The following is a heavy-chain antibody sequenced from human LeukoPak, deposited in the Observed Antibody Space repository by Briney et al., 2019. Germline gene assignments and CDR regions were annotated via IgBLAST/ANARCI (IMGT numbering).Heavy chain of an antibody. CDR3: VRHNYDFDFDS. CDR1: GYTFSDYY. CDR2: ISPKSGGT. J-gene: IGHJ4*02. Sequence: ASVKVSCKACGYTFSDYYIHWVRQAPGQGREWMGWISPKSGGTNYAQNFQGRVTMTRDTSINTAYMELSRLRPDDTAVYYCVRHNYDFDFDSWGQGALVTVSS. D-gene: IGHD3-3*01. V-gene: IGHV1-2*02.